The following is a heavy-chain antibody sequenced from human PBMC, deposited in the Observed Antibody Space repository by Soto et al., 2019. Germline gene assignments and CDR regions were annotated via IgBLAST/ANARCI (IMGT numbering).Heavy chain of an antibody. V-gene: IGHV1-46*03. CDR1: GYTFTSYY. CDR2: INPSGGST. J-gene: IGHJ6*03. D-gene: IGHD2-2*01. Sequence: ASVKRSCKASGYTFTSYYMHWVRQATGKGLEWMGIINPSGGSTSYAQKFQGRVTMTRDTSTSTVYMELSSLRSEDTAVYYCVKGDCISTSCPPVYYYYYMDVWGKGTTVTVSS. CDR3: VKGDCISTSCPPVYYYYYMDV.